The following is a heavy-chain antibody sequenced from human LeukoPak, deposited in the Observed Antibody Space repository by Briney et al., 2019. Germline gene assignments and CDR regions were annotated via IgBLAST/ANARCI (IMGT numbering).Heavy chain of an antibody. CDR3: ARDLERITMVRGVGDY. J-gene: IGHJ4*02. CDR1: GYTFTSYG. Sequence: GASVKLSCKASGYTFTSYGISWVRQAPGQGLEWMGWISAYNGNTNYAQKLQGRVTMTPDTSTSTAYMELRSLRSDDTAVYYCARDLERITMVRGVGDYWGQGTLVTVPS. V-gene: IGHV1-18*01. D-gene: IGHD3-10*01. CDR2: ISAYNGNT.